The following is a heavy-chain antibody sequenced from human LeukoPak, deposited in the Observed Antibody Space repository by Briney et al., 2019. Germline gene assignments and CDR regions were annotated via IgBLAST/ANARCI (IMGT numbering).Heavy chain of an antibody. V-gene: IGHV4-59*11. CDR1: GGSISSHY. J-gene: IGHJ4*02. D-gene: IGHD6-19*01. CDR2: ISYSGST. Sequence: SETLSLTCTVSGGSISSHYWSWIRQPPGKGLEWIGYISYSGSTNYNPSLKSRVTISVDTSKNQFSLKLSSATAADTAVYYCARHDPRGGSGWYLLTYFDYWGQGTLVTVSS. CDR3: ARHDPRGGSGWYLLTYFDY.